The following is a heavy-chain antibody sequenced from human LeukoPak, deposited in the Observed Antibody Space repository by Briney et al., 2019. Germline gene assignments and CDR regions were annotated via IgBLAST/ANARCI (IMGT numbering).Heavy chain of an antibody. J-gene: IGHJ4*02. V-gene: IGHV4-59*01. CDR3: ARAGGYSGYAPN. D-gene: IGHD5-12*01. CDR2: IYYGGTT. CDR1: GGSISSYY. Sequence: SETLSLTCTVSGGSISSYYWTWIRQPPGKGLEWIGYIYYGGTTYYNPSLKSRVTISLDTSKNKSSLNLTSVNVADTAVYYCARAGGYSGYAPNWGQGTLVTVSS.